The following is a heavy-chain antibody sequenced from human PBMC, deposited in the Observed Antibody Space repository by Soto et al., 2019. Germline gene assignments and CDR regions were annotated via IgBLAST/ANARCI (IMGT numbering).Heavy chain of an antibody. CDR3: ARRGLIADYYSGMDV. Sequence: GESLKISCQGSGYSFASYWIGWVRQMPGKDLEWMGIIYPGDSDTRYSPSFQGQVTISDDKSISTAYLQWSSLKASDTAMYYCARRGLIADYYSGMDVWGQGTTVTVSS. D-gene: IGHD2-21*01. CDR1: GYSFASYW. J-gene: IGHJ6*02. CDR2: IYPGDSDT. V-gene: IGHV5-51*01.